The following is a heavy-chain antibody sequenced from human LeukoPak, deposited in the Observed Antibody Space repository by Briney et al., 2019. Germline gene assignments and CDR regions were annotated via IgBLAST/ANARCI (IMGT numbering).Heavy chain of an antibody. Sequence: GGSLRLSCVAAGFTFSSYGMHWARQPPGKGREWVAVISYDGSNKYYADSVKGRFTISRDDSKNTLYLQMNSLRAEDTAIYYCARDPGTLATYFDYWGPGTLVTVSS. V-gene: IGHV3-33*08. CDR2: ISYDGSNK. D-gene: IGHD6-13*01. J-gene: IGHJ4*02. CDR3: ARDPGTLATYFDY. CDR1: GFTFSSYG.